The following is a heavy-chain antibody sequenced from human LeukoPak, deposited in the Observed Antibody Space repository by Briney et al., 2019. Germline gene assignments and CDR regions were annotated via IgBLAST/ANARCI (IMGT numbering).Heavy chain of an antibody. Sequence: GGSLRLSCAASGFTVSSNYMSWVRQAPGKGLEWVSVIYSGGSTYYADSVKGRFTISRDNSKNTLFLQINSLRAEDTAVYYCVASEVTSYYFDYWGQGTLVTVSS. CDR3: VASEVTSYYFDY. CDR2: IYSGGST. D-gene: IGHD4-23*01. V-gene: IGHV3-66*01. J-gene: IGHJ4*02. CDR1: GFTVSSNY.